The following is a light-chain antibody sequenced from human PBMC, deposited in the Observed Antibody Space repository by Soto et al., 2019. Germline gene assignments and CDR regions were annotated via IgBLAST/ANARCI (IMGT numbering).Light chain of an antibody. CDR1: SSDVGGYNY. V-gene: IGLV2-14*01. Sequence: QSVLTQPASVSGSPGQSITISCTGTSSDVGGYNYVSWYQHHPGKAPKLMIFQVTKRPSGVSDRFFGSKSGNTASLTISGLQAEDEGDYFCSSYTTSSTYVFGTGTKLTVL. CDR3: SSYTTSSTYV. J-gene: IGLJ1*01. CDR2: QVT.